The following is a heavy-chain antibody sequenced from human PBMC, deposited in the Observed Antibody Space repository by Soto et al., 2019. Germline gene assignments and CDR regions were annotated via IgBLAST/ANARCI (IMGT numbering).Heavy chain of an antibody. CDR2: ISSSSSYT. Sequence: PGGSLRLSCAASGFTFSDYYMSWIRQAPGKGLEWVSYISSSSSYTNYADSVKGRFTISRDNAKNSLYLQMNSLRAEDTAVXXCARTAADLGGYYFDYWGQGTLVTVSS. CDR3: ARTAADLGGYYFDY. V-gene: IGHV3-11*06. J-gene: IGHJ4*02. CDR1: GFTFSDYY. D-gene: IGHD6-25*01.